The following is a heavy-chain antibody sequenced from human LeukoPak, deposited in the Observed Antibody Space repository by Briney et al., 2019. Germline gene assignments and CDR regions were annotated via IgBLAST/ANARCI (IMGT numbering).Heavy chain of an antibody. CDR3: ATGVLSPLDEYYFDY. J-gene: IGHJ4*02. CDR2: FDPEGGET. Sequence: GASVKVSCKVSGYTLTELSMHWVRQAPGKGLEWMGGFDPEGGETIYAQKFQGRVTMTEDTSTDTAYMELSSLRSEDTAVYYCATGVLSPLDEYYFDYWGQGTLVTVSS. V-gene: IGHV1-24*01. CDR1: GYTLTELS. D-gene: IGHD2-8*02.